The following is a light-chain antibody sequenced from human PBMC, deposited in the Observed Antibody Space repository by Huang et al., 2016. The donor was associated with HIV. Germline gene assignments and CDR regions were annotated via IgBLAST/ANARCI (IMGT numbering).Light chain of an antibody. CDR3: QQYNNWPRT. Sequence: EIVMTQSPATLSVSPGERATRSCRASPSVSSNLAWYQQKPGQAPRLLIYGASTRATGSPARFSGSGSGTEFTLTISSLQSEDFAVYYCQQYNNWPRTFGQGTKVEIK. J-gene: IGKJ1*01. CDR1: PSVSSN. V-gene: IGKV3-15*01. CDR2: GAS.